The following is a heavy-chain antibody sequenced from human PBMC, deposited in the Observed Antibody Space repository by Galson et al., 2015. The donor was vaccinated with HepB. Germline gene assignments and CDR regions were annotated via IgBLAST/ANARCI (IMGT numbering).Heavy chain of an antibody. Sequence: SVKVSCKASGYTFTSYYMHWVRQAPGQGLEWMGIINPSGGSTSYAQKFQGRVTMTRDTSTSTVYMELSSLRSEDTAVYYCAREQRLTIFGVVTSRHYMDVWGKGTTVTVSS. CDR3: AREQRLTIFGVVTSRHYMDV. D-gene: IGHD3-3*01. J-gene: IGHJ6*03. CDR2: INPSGGST. CDR1: GYTFTSYY. V-gene: IGHV1-46*01.